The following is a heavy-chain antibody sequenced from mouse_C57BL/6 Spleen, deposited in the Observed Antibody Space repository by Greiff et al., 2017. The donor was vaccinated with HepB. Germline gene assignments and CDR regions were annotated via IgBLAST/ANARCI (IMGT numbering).Heavy chain of an antibody. CDR1: GFTFSDYG. V-gene: IGHV5-17*01. CDR3: ARRYYGSSYGAWFAY. Sequence: EVKVVESGGGLVKPGGSLKLSCAASGFTFSDYGMHWVRQAPEKGLEWVAYISSGSSTIYYADTVKGRFTISRDNAKNTLFLQMTSLRSEDTAMYYCARRYYGSSYGAWFAYWGQGTLVTVSA. D-gene: IGHD1-1*01. CDR2: ISSGSSTI. J-gene: IGHJ3*01.